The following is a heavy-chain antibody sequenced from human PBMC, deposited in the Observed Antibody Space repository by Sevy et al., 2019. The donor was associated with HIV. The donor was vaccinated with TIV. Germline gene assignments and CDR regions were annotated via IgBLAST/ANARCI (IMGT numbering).Heavy chain of an antibody. CDR2: IKSKTDGGTT. Sequence: GGSLRLSCAASGFTFSNAWMSWVRQAPGKGLEWVGRIKSKTDGGTTDYAAPVKGRFTISRDDSKNTLYLQMNSLKTEDTAVYYCTTDKGKQQLVGLDAFDIWGQGTMVTVSS. J-gene: IGHJ3*02. CDR1: GFTFSNAW. D-gene: IGHD6-13*01. CDR3: TTDKGKQQLVGLDAFDI. V-gene: IGHV3-15*01.